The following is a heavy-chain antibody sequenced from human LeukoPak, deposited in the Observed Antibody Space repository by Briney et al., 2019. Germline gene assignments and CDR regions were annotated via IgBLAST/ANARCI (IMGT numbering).Heavy chain of an antibody. CDR1: GLTFSDYY. Sequence: GGSLRLSCEASGLTFSDYYMSWIRQTPGKWLEWISFISSGSGSVIYYAYSVKGRFTISRDNAKNSLYLQMNSLRAEDTALYFCARWTQQLNYMDVWGKGTTVTISS. D-gene: IGHD3/OR15-3a*01. V-gene: IGHV3-11*01. CDR2: ISSGSGSVI. CDR3: ARWTQQLNYMDV. J-gene: IGHJ6*03.